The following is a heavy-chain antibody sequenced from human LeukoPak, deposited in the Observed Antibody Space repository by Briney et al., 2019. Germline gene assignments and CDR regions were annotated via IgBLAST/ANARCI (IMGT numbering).Heavy chain of an antibody. Sequence: SETVSLTCTVSGGSINNDNYYWGWIRQSPGKGLEWIGNIYYSGNSGNTYYNPSLKSRVTISVDTAKNQFSLILSSVTAADTALYYCARLRDTGGYYFYYYFDSWGLGALVSVSS. V-gene: IGHV4-39*01. J-gene: IGHJ4*02. D-gene: IGHD3-22*01. CDR1: GGSINNDNYY. CDR2: IYYSGNSGNT. CDR3: ARLRDTGGYYFYYYFDS.